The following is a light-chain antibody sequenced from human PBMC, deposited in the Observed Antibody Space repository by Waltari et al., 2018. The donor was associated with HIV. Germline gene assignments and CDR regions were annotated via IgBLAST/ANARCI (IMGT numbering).Light chain of an antibody. J-gene: IGLJ2*01. CDR2: DNS. Sequence: QSVLTQPPSGSAAAGQKVTISCSGSTSNIAANSVGWSQQLPGTAPKLLIYDNSKRFRGISDRFSGCQSGTSATLVIDELQTGDEADYDCAAWDNKLSGAVFGGGTKLTVL. V-gene: IGLV1-51*01. CDR1: TSNIAANS. CDR3: AAWDNKLSGAV.